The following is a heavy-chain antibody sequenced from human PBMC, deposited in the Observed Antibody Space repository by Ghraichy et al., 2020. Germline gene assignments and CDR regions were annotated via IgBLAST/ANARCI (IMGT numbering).Heavy chain of an antibody. CDR3: AREYCSCGRGYFGNGGSHFDY. J-gene: IGHJ4*02. Sequence: GSLRLSCAASGFSLNNYWMHWVRQVPGKGLVWVSRINSDGRGTTYADSVKGRFTISRENARNMLYLQMNSLRAEDTAVDYCAREYCSCGRGYFGNGGSHFDYWGQGTLVTVSS. D-gene: IGHD2-15*01. CDR2: INSDGRGT. V-gene: IGHV3-74*01. CDR1: GFSLNNYW.